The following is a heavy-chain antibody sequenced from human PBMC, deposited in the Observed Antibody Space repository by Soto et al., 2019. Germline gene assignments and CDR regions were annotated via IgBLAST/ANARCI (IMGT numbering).Heavy chain of an antibody. CDR2: INAANGNT. CDR1: GYTFTNYI. Sequence: QAQIVQSGVEVKKPGASVKISCKDSGYTFTNYITHWVRQAPGQRLEWMGWINAANGNTKYSQKFQGRVTITRDTSATTVYMDLNSLKSEDTAVYYCAKEPAVAGMLALDFWGQGTLFTVSS. D-gene: IGHD6-19*01. V-gene: IGHV1-3*01. CDR3: AKEPAVAGMLALDF. J-gene: IGHJ4*02.